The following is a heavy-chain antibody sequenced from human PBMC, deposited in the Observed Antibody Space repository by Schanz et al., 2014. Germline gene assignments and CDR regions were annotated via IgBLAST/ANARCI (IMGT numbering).Heavy chain of an antibody. CDR2: VCYDGSKK. V-gene: IGHV3-33*01. D-gene: IGHD6-6*01. Sequence: QVQLVESGGGVVQPGTSLRLSCAASGFTFSSYGMHWVRQVPGKGLEWVAVVCYDGSKKYYADSVKGRFTTSRDNSKNSLHLQMNSLRAEDTAVYYCVREGSSSPDCCYYNGMDVWGQGTTVTVSS. CDR1: GFTFSSYG. J-gene: IGHJ6*02. CDR3: VREGSSSPDCCYYNGMDV.